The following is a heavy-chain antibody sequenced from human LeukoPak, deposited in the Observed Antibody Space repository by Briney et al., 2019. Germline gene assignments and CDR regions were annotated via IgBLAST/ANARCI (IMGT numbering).Heavy chain of an antibody. Sequence: ASVKVSCKASGYTFTSYGISWVRQAPGQGLEWMGWISAYNGNTNYAQKLQGRVTMTTDTSTSTAYMELRSLRSDDTAVYYCARDLREVITYYYGSGSYPSGYWGQGSLVTVSS. CDR3: ARDLREVITYYYGSGSYPSGY. J-gene: IGHJ4*02. CDR2: ISAYNGNT. V-gene: IGHV1-18*01. CDR1: GYTFTSYG. D-gene: IGHD3-10*01.